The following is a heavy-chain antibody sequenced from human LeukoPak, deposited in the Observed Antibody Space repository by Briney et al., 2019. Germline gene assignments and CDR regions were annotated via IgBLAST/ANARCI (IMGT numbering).Heavy chain of an antibody. Sequence: PGGSLRLSCTASGFTFGDYAMSWFRQAPGKGLEWVGFIRSKAYGGTTEYAASVKGRFTISRDDSKSIAYLQMNSLKTEDTAVYYCTTDPDDILTGFYDYWGQGTLVTVSS. D-gene: IGHD3-9*01. CDR3: TTDPDDILTGFYDY. CDR1: GFTFGDYA. V-gene: IGHV3-49*03. CDR2: IRSKAYGGTT. J-gene: IGHJ4*02.